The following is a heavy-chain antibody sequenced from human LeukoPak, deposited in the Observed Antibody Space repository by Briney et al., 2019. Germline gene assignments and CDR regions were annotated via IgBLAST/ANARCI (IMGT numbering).Heavy chain of an antibody. CDR3: ARGFRSSITMVRGVQTFDY. J-gene: IGHJ4*02. Sequence: GASVKVSCKASGYTFTGYYMHWVRQAPGQGLEWMGWINPNSGGTNYAQKFQSRVTMTRDTSISTAYMELSRLRSDDTAVYYCARGFRSSITMVRGVQTFDYWGQGTLVTVSS. CDR2: INPNSGGT. V-gene: IGHV1-2*02. CDR1: GYTFTGYY. D-gene: IGHD3-10*01.